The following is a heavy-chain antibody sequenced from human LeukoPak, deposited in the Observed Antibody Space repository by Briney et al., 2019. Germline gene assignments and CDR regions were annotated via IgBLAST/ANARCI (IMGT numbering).Heavy chain of an antibody. CDR3: ARSNWGVVPAAMNLFPDY. CDR2: IYPGDSDT. CDR1: GYSFTSYW. Sequence: GESLQISCKGSGYSFTSYWIGWVRQMPGKGLEWMGIIYPGDSDTRYSPSFQGQVTISADKSISTAYLQWSSLKASDTAMYYCARSNWGVVPAAMNLFPDYWGQGTLVTVSS. V-gene: IGHV5-51*01. J-gene: IGHJ4*02. D-gene: IGHD2-2*01.